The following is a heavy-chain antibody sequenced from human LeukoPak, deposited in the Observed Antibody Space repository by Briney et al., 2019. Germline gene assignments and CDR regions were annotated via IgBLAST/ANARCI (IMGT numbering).Heavy chain of an antibody. V-gene: IGHV3-7*03. Sequence: GGSLRLSCAASGFMFSSNWMSWVRLAPGKGLEWVANIKEDGTETYYVDSVKGRFTISRDNAKNSLYLQMNSLRAEDTAVYYCARPPGYCSGGSCYLWYFDYWGQGTLVTVSS. CDR1: GFMFSSNW. CDR2: IKEDGTET. D-gene: IGHD2-15*01. CDR3: ARPPGYCSGGSCYLWYFDY. J-gene: IGHJ4*02.